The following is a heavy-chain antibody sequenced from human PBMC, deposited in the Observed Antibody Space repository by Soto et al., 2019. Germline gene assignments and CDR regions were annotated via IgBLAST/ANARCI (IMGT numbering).Heavy chain of an antibody. D-gene: IGHD3-22*01. CDR1: GFTFSSYA. CDR2: ISGSGGST. CDR3: AKSKGPYYYDRSGYGRGYYSHY. J-gene: IGHJ4*02. Sequence: GGSLSLSCAASGFTFSSYAMSWVRQAPGKGLEWVSAISGSGGSTYYADSVKGRFTIPRDNSKNTLYLQMNSLRAEDTAVYYCAKSKGPYYYDRSGYGRGYYSHYCGQGTILTVST. V-gene: IGHV3-23*01.